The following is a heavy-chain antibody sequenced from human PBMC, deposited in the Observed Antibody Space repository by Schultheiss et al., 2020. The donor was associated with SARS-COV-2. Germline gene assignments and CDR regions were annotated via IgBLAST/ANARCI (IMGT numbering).Heavy chain of an antibody. Sequence: GGSLRLSCAASGFTFSSYSMNWVRQAPGKGLEWVAVISYDGSNKYYADSVKGRFTISRDNAKNTLYLQMNSLRAEDTAVYYCAKDKIAARPWYFDLWGRGTLVTVSS. CDR1: GFTFSSYS. D-gene: IGHD6-6*01. J-gene: IGHJ2*01. V-gene: IGHV3-30*18. CDR3: AKDKIAARPWYFDL. CDR2: ISYDGSNK.